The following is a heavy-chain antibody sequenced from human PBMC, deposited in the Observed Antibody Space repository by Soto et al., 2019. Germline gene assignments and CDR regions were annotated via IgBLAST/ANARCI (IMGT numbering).Heavy chain of an antibody. D-gene: IGHD6-13*01. CDR3: ARIAASGRGGDV. Sequence: EVQLVESGGGLVQPGGSLRLSCVDSGFTFSSYWMSWVRQAPVKGLEWVGNIKQDGSEENYVDSVKGRFTISRDNAKNLMYLQMNIRRVEDTAVYYCARIAASGRGGDVWGQGTTVVVSS. CDR1: GFTFSSYW. V-gene: IGHV3-7*01. J-gene: IGHJ6*02. CDR2: IKQDGSEE.